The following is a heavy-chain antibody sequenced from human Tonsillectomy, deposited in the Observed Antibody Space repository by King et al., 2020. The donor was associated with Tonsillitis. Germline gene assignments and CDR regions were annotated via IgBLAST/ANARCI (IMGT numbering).Heavy chain of an antibody. J-gene: IGHJ5*02. V-gene: IGHV4-59*01. D-gene: IGHD4-17*01. CDR3: AKGNYGDINYFNP. CDR2: IYDSGNT. Sequence: QLQESGPGLVKPSETLSLTCTVSGGSISSYYWSWIRQPPGKGLEWIGYIYDSGNTNYNPSLGSRVTISIAPSKNQFSLWLTSLTAADTAVYYCAKGNYGDINYFNPWGQGTLVTVSS. CDR1: GGSISSYY.